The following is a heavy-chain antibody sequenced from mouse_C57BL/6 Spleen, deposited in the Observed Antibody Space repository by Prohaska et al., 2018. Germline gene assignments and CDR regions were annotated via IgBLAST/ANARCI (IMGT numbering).Heavy chain of an antibody. V-gene: IGHV6-3*01. D-gene: IGHD4-1*01. Sequence: EVKLEESGGGLVQPGGSMKLSCVASGFTFSNYWMNWVRQSPEKGLEWVAQIRLKSDNYATHYAESVKGRFTISRDDSKSSVYLQMNNLRAEDTGIYYCTEGTGTGAYWGQGTLVTVSA. CDR1: GFTFSNYW. CDR2: IRLKSDNYAT. J-gene: IGHJ3*01. CDR3: TEGTGTGAY.